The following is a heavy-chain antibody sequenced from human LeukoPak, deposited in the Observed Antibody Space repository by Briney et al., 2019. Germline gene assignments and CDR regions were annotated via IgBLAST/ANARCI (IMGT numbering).Heavy chain of an antibody. J-gene: IGHJ6*02. Sequence: PGRSLRLSCAASGFTFSSYGMHWVRQAPGKGLEWVAVISYDGSNKYYADSVKGRFTISRDNSKNTLYLQMNSLRAEGTAVYYCAKGGHKEYYDFWSGYYDYYYGMDVWGQGTTVTVSS. CDR2: ISYDGSNK. CDR1: GFTFSSYG. CDR3: AKGGHKEYYDFWSGYYDYYYGMDV. V-gene: IGHV3-30*18. D-gene: IGHD3-3*01.